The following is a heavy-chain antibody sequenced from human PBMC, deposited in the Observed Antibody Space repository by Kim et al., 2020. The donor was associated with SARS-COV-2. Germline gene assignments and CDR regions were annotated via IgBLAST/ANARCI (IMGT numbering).Heavy chain of an antibody. CDR2: IYYSGST. Sequence: SETLSLTCTVSGGSISSSSYYWGWIRQPPGKGLEWIGSIYYSGSTYYNPSLKSRVTISVDTSKNQFSLKLSSVTAADTAVYYCARHGRSGWQPILRLDWYFDLWGSGTRVTVSS. D-gene: IGHD6-19*01. J-gene: IGHJ2*01. CDR1: GGSISSSSYY. V-gene: IGHV4-39*01. CDR3: ARHGRSGWQPILRLDWYFDL.